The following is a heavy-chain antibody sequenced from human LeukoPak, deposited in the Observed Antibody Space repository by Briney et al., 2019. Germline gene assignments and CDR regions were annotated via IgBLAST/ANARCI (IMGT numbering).Heavy chain of an antibody. Sequence: ASVKVSCKASGYTFTSYGISWVRQAPGQGLEWMGWISAYNGNTNYAQKLQGRVTMTTDTSTSTAYMELRSLRSDDTAVYYCASQGEVWEPGSFDYWGQGTLVTVSS. CDR1: GYTFTSYG. CDR2: ISAYNGNT. CDR3: ASQGEVWEPGSFDY. J-gene: IGHJ4*02. D-gene: IGHD1-26*01. V-gene: IGHV1-18*01.